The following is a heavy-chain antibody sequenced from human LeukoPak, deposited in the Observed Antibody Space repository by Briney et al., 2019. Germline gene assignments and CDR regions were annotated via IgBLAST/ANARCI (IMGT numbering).Heavy chain of an antibody. CDR1: GGTFSSYA. J-gene: IGHJ5*02. CDR3: ARGISGYSFLSNWFDP. CDR2: IIPIFGTA. D-gene: IGHD5-18*01. V-gene: IGHV1-69*06. Sequence: ASVKVSCKASGGTFSSYAISWVRQAPGQGLEWMGGIIPIFGTANYAQKFQGRVTMTADKSTSTAYMELSSLRSEDTAVYYCARGISGYSFLSNWFDPWGQGTLVTVSS.